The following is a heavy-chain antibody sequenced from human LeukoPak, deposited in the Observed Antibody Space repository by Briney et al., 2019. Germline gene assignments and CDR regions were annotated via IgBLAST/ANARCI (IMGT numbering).Heavy chain of an antibody. J-gene: IGHJ4*02. D-gene: IGHD7-27*01. V-gene: IGHV3-11*01. Sequence: GGSLRLSCAASGFTFSDYYMTWIRQAPGKGLEWVSSISSDGGTMYYADSVKGRFTVSRDNARNSLYLQMNSLSAKDTAVYFCARAALLTGGGYHFDSWGQGTLVTVSS. CDR3: ARAALLTGGGYHFDS. CDR2: ISSDGGTM. CDR1: GFTFSDYY.